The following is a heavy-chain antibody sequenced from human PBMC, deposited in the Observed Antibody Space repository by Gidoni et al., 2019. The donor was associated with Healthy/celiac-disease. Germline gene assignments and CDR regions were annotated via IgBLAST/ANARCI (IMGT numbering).Heavy chain of an antibody. V-gene: IGHV3-23*01. Sequence: VPEKGLEWVSAISGSGGSTSYADPVKGRFTRSRYNSKNTLYLQMNSLRAEDTALYYCAKAHPAEGSGSDNDYWGQGTLVTVSS. D-gene: IGHD1-26*01. J-gene: IGHJ4*02. CDR3: AKAHPAEGSGSDNDY. CDR2: ISGSGGST.